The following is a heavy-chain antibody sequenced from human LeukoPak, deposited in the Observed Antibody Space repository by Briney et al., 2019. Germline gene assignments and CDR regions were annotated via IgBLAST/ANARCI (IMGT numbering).Heavy chain of an antibody. CDR2: ISGSGGRT. J-gene: IGHJ3*02. V-gene: IGHV3-23*01. CDR3: AKDPKFYDYPRAFDI. Sequence: GRSLRLSCAASGFTFSSYAMSWVRQAPGKGLEWVSAISGSGGRTYYADSVKGWFTISRDNSKNTLFLQMNSLRVEDTAVYYCAKDPKFYDYPRAFDIWGQGTMVTVSS. CDR1: GFTFSSYA. D-gene: IGHD3-16*01.